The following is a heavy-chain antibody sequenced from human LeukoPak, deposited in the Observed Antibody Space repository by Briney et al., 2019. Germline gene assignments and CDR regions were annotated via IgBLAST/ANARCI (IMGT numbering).Heavy chain of an antibody. V-gene: IGHV4-39*07. D-gene: IGHD3-22*01. CDR1: GGSISSSSYH. J-gene: IGHJ3*02. Sequence: SETLSLTCTVSGGSISSSSYHWGWIRQPPGKGLEWIGSIYYSGSTNYNPSLKSRVAISVDTSKNQFSLKLSSVTAADTAVYYCAKTLRSGYYYGKDAFDIWGQGTMVTVSS. CDR3: AKTLRSGYYYGKDAFDI. CDR2: IYYSGST.